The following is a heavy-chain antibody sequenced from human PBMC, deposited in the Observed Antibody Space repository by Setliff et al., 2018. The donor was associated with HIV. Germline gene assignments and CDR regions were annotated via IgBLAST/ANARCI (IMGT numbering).Heavy chain of an antibody. CDR3: TKDPWGEEFYFDY. Sequence: GGSLRLSCAASGFTFGSYAINWVRQAPGKGLEWVSAISGSGDSTYYADSVKGRFTISRDNSKNTLYLQMNSLRADDTAVYSCTKDPWGEEFYFDYWGQGTLVTVSS. J-gene: IGHJ4*02. CDR1: GFTFGSYA. V-gene: IGHV3-23*01. CDR2: ISGSGDST. D-gene: IGHD3-16*01.